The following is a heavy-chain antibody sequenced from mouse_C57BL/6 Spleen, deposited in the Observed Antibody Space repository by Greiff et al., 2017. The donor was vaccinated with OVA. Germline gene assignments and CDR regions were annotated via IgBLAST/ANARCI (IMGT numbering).Heavy chain of an antibody. V-gene: IGHV1-53*01. D-gene: IGHD2-2*01. CDR3: ARVRDFGYAWFPY. CDR1: GYTFTSYW. Sequence: QVQLQQPRTPLVKPGASVKLSCKASGYTFTSYWIHWVKQRPGQGFEWIGNIYPGNGGANYIEKFKSKATLTVDISSTTAYIQLSSLTSEDSAVYYCARVRDFGYAWFPYWGQGTLVTVSA. CDR2: IYPGNGGA. J-gene: IGHJ3*01.